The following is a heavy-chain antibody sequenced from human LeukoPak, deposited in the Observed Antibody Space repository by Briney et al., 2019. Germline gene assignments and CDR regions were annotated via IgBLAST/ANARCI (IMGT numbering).Heavy chain of an antibody. J-gene: IGHJ4*02. D-gene: IGHD2-21*02. Sequence: GGSLRLSCAASGFTFNTYAINWVRQPPGKGLEWVSAISGSGDNTYYADSVEGRFTIYRDNSKNTLYLQMDSLRAEDTAIYYCAKDRGSGDFYYPNDYWGQGTLVTVSS. CDR2: ISGSGDNT. V-gene: IGHV3-23*01. CDR3: AKDRGSGDFYYPNDY. CDR1: GFTFNTYA.